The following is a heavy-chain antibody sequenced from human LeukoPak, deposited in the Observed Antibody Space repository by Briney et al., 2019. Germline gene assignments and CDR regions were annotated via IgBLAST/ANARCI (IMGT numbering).Heavy chain of an antibody. CDR1: GFTFSTYW. CDR3: SRAEDY. J-gene: IGHJ4*02. V-gene: IGHV3-7*04. Sequence: GGSLRLSCAASGFTFSTYWMSWVRQAPGKGLEWVANIKEDGSGKYYVDSVRGRFTISRDNAKNSLYLQVNSLRVDDTAVYYCSRAEDYWGQGALVTVSS. CDR2: IKEDGSGK.